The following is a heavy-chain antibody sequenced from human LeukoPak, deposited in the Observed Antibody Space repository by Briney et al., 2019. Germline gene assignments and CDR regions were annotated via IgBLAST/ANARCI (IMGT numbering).Heavy chain of an antibody. CDR2: IYYSGST. CDR3: ARGNDFWSGYLDPFDY. J-gene: IGHJ4*02. D-gene: IGHD3-3*01. V-gene: IGHV4-59*01. CDR1: GGSIVNYY. Sequence: SETLSLTCTVSGGSIVNYYWTWIRQPPGKGLEWIGYIYYSGSTNYNPPLKSRVTISVDTSKNQSSLKLSSVTAADTAVYYCARGNDFWSGYLDPFDYWGQGTLVTVSS.